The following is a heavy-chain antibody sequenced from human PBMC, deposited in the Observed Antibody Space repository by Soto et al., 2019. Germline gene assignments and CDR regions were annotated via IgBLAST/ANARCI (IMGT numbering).Heavy chain of an antibody. CDR3: ARGLRIAVAVGAFDI. CDR2: INHSGST. D-gene: IGHD6-19*01. CDR1: GGSFSCYY. J-gene: IGHJ3*02. V-gene: IGHV4-34*01. Sequence: SETLSLTCAVYGGSFSCYYWSWIRQPPGKGLEWIVEINHSGSTNYNPSLKSRVTISVDTSKNQFSLKLSSVTAADTAVYDCARGLRIAVAVGAFDIWGQGTMVTVSS.